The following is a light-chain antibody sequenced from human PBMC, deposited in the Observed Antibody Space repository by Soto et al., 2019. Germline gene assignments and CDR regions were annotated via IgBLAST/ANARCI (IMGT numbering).Light chain of an antibody. CDR3: QHWTDYSWT. CDR2: KTS. J-gene: IGKJ1*01. Sequence: EITMTQSPSTLSASVGDRFTITCRAIQSLPIWLAWYQQKPGKAPNLLIYKTSSLESGVPSRFSGSGSGTEFTLTISSLQPDDFATYYCQHWTDYSWTFGQGTKVEVK. CDR1: QSLPIW. V-gene: IGKV1-5*03.